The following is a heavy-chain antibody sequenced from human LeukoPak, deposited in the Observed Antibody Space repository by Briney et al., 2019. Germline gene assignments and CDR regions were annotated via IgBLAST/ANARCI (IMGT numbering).Heavy chain of an antibody. V-gene: IGHV4-59*01. Sequence: PSETLSLTCTVSGGSISSYYCSWIRQPPGKGLEWIGYIYYSGSTKYNPSLKSRVTISVDTSKNQFSLRLSSVTAADTAVYYCARVRVGGTFYYFDYWGQGTLVTVSS. CDR1: GGSISSYY. D-gene: IGHD2/OR15-2a*01. J-gene: IGHJ4*02. CDR2: IYYSGST. CDR3: ARVRVGGTFYYFDY.